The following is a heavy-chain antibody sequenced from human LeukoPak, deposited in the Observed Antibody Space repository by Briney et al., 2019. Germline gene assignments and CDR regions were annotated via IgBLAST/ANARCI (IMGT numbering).Heavy chain of an antibody. CDR1: GFTSSNYA. CDR3: AKFLGATSVTDDALDV. J-gene: IGHJ3*01. Sequence: GGSLRLSCAASGFTSSNYAMSWVRQAPGKGLEWVSVINNSGEYTNYADSVGGRFTLSTDNTKNTMYLQMSSLRAEDTAIYYCAKFLGATSVTDDALDVWGQGTMVTV. CDR2: INNSGEYT. D-gene: IGHD1-26*01. V-gene: IGHV3-23*01.